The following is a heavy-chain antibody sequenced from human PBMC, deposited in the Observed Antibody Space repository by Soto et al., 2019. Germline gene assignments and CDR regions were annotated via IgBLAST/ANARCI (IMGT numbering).Heavy chain of an antibody. Sequence: GGSLRLSCAASGLSFSTSGMSWVRQPPGKGLEWVSSISNHGYTTYYTDSVKGRFSTSRDNSRDTLYLQMNSLRAEDTAVYYCARGAQTSPIGYWGQGTLVTVSS. V-gene: IGHV3-23*01. CDR3: ARGAQTSPIGY. J-gene: IGHJ4*02. CDR2: ISNHGYTT. D-gene: IGHD2-2*01. CDR1: GLSFSTSG.